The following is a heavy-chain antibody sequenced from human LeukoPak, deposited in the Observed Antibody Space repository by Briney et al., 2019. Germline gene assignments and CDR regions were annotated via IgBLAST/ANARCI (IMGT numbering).Heavy chain of an antibody. J-gene: IGHJ4*02. Sequence: GGSLRLSCAASGFTFSSYAINWVRQAPGKGLEWVANIKQDGSEKYYVDSVKGRFTISRDNAKNSLFLQMNSLRAEDTAVFYCARASDGTTYAGGVDYWGQGTLVTVSS. CDR1: GFTFSSYA. CDR2: IKQDGSEK. D-gene: IGHD3-16*01. V-gene: IGHV3-7*01. CDR3: ARASDGTTYAGGVDY.